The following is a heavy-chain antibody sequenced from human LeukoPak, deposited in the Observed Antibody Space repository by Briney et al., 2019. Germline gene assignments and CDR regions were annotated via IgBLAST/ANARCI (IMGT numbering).Heavy chain of an antibody. V-gene: IGHV4-61*02. CDR1: GGSISSGSYY. Sequence: PSQTLSLTCTVSGGSISSGSYYWSWIRQPAGKGLEWIGRIYTSGSTNYNPSLKSRVTISVDTSKNQFSLKLSSVTAADTAVYYCARFGGATRGFDYWGQGTLVTVSS. J-gene: IGHJ4*02. CDR2: IYTSGST. D-gene: IGHD1-26*01. CDR3: ARFGGATRGFDY.